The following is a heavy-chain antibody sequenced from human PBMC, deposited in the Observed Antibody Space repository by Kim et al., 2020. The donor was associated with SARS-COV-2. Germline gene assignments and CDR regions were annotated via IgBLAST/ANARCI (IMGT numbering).Heavy chain of an antibody. V-gene: IGHV1-69*13. J-gene: IGHJ6*02. CDR3: ARSIGYDSYYYYGMDV. Sequence: SVKVSCKASGGTFSSYAISWVRQAPGQGLEWMGGIIPIFGTGKYRQKFQGRVTITADESTSTTYMELSSLRSEDTAVYYCARSIGYDSYYYYGMDVWGQGTTVTVSS. D-gene: IGHD5-12*01. CDR1: GGTFSSYA. CDR2: IIPIFGTG.